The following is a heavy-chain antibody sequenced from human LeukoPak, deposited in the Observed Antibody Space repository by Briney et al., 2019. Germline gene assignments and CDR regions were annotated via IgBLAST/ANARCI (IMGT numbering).Heavy chain of an antibody. J-gene: IGHJ4*02. D-gene: IGHD2-21*02. CDR2: INQDASEI. V-gene: IGHV3-7*01. CDR1: GFTFSTYW. CDR3: ATDRDNSDWQKRFDS. Sequence: GGSLRLSCAASGFTFSTYWMNWYRQAPGKGLEWVGNINQDASEINYVDSVRGRFTISRDNAKNSLHLQMNSLRAEGTAVYYCATDRDNSDWQKRFDSWGQGTLVTVSS.